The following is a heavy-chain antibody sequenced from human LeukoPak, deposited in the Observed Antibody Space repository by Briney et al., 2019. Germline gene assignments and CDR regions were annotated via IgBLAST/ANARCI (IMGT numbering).Heavy chain of an antibody. CDR2: IIPILGIA. Sequence: SVNVSRKASGGTFSSCAISWVRQAPGQGLEWMGRIIPILGIANYAQKFQGRVTITADKSTSTAYMELSSLRSEDTAVYYCARGWDIVVVVAATHDAFDIWGQGTMVTVSS. CDR3: ARGWDIVVVVAATHDAFDI. CDR1: GGTFSSCA. D-gene: IGHD2-15*01. V-gene: IGHV1-69*04. J-gene: IGHJ3*02.